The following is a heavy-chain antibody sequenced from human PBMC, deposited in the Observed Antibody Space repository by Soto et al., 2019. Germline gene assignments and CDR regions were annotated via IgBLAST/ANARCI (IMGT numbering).Heavy chain of an antibody. CDR2: IYYSGST. J-gene: IGHJ4*02. V-gene: IGHV4-39*01. D-gene: IGHD2-15*01. CDR3: ARQGVVVVAATRDLGFDY. Sequence: SETLSLTCTVSGGSISSSSYYWGWIRQPPGKGLEWIGSIYYSGSTYYNPSFKSRVTISVDTSKNQFSLKLSSVTAADTAVYYCARQGVVVVAATRDLGFDYWGQGTLVTVSS. CDR1: GGSISSSSYY.